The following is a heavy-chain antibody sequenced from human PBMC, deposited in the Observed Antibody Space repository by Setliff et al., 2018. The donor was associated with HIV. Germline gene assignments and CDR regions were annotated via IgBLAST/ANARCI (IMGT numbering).Heavy chain of an antibody. Sequence: PSETLSLTCTVSGGSISSYYWSWIRQPPGKGLEWLGHIYSSGSTNYNPSLKSRVTISVDTAKNQFSLKLYSVTAADTAVYYCARAYFGSGIYYWGQGTLVTVSS. J-gene: IGHJ4*02. CDR3: ARAYFGSGIYY. D-gene: IGHD3-10*01. V-gene: IGHV4-4*09. CDR1: GGSISSYY. CDR2: IYSSGST.